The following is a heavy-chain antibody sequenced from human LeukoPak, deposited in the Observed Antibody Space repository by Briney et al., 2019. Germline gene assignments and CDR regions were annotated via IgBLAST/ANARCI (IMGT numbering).Heavy chain of an antibody. Sequence: GGSLRLSCAASGFTFSSYGMHWVRQAPGKGLEWVAVIWYDGSNKYYADSVKGRFTISRDNSKNTLYLQMNSLRAEDTAVYYCARGNYDFWSGYYNAGYFDYWGQGTLVTVSS. J-gene: IGHJ4*02. V-gene: IGHV3-33*01. D-gene: IGHD3-3*01. CDR2: IWYDGSNK. CDR1: GFTFSSYG. CDR3: ARGNYDFWSGYYNAGYFDY.